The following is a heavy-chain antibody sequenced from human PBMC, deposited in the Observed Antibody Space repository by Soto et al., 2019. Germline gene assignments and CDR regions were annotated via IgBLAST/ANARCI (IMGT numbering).Heavy chain of an antibody. J-gene: IGHJ6*02. CDR2: IIPILGIA. Sequence: QVQLVQSGAEVKKPGSSVKVSCKASGGTFSSYTISWVRQAPGQGLEWMGRIIPILGIANYAQKFQGRVTITADKSTSTAYMELSSLRSEDTAVYYCGRDQTTVVSSMDVWGQGTTVTVSS. CDR3: GRDQTTVVSSMDV. CDR1: GGTFSSYT. V-gene: IGHV1-69*08. D-gene: IGHD4-17*01.